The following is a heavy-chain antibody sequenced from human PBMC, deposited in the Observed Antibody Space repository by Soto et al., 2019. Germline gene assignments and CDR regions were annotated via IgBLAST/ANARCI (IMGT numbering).Heavy chain of an antibody. Sequence: GASVKVSGKASGYTFTSYYMHWVRQAPGQGLEWMGIINPSGGSTSYAQKFQGRVTMTRDTSTSTVYMELSSLRSEDTAVYYCARDKGVAGAAYYGMDVWGQGTTVTVS. CDR1: GYTFTSYY. J-gene: IGHJ6*02. V-gene: IGHV1-46*01. CDR3: ARDKGVAGAAYYGMDV. D-gene: IGHD6-19*01. CDR2: INPSGGST.